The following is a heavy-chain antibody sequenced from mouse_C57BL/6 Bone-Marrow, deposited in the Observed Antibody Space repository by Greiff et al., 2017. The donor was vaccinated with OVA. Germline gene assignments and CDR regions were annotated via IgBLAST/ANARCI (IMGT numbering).Heavy chain of an antibody. V-gene: IGHV1-76*01. CDR2: IYPGSVNP. Sequence: QVHVTPSEPEVVRPGASVQLSCQASVYTFTDHYSNWLNQRPGLGLEWIARIYPGSVNPYYNEKFKGKATLTAEKSSNTAYMQLSSLTSEDSAVYFCARDDGYFFEYWGQGTTLTVSS. D-gene: IGHD2-3*01. CDR1: VYTFTDHY. J-gene: IGHJ2*01. CDR3: ARDDGYFFEY.